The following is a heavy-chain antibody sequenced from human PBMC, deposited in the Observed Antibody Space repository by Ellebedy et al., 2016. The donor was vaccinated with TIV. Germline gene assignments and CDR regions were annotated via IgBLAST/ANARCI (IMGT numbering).Heavy chain of an antibody. CDR3: ARGGPYSSSWQHLSGYYGMDV. J-gene: IGHJ6*02. V-gene: IGHV3-7*01. Sequence: GGSLRLXCAASGFTFSSYWMSWVRQAPGKGLEWVANIKQDGSEKYYVDSVKGRFTISRDNAKNSLYLQMNSLRAEDTAVYYCARGGPYSSSWQHLSGYYGMDVWGQGTTVTVSS. D-gene: IGHD6-13*01. CDR2: IKQDGSEK. CDR1: GFTFSSYW.